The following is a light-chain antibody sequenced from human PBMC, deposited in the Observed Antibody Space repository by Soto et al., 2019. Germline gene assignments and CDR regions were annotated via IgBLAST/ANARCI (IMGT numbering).Light chain of an antibody. CDR2: AAS. CDR3: QQLNSYPYT. V-gene: IGKV1-9*01. J-gene: IGKJ2*01. Sequence: IQLTQSPSSLSASVGDRVTITCRASQGITSYLAWNQQKPGKAPKPLIYAASTLQSGVPSRFSGSGSGTDFTLTISSLQPEDFATYYCQQLNSYPYTFGQGTKLEIK. CDR1: QGITSY.